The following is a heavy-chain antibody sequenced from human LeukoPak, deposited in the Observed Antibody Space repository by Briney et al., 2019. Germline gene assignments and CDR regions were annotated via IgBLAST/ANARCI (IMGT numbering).Heavy chain of an antibody. CDR3: ARSQWAQKDFDY. D-gene: IGHD1-26*01. CDR1: GYTFTSYA. Sequence: GASVKVSFKASGYTFTSYAMHWVRQAPGQRLEWMGWINAGNGNTKYSQKFQGRVTITRDTSASTAYMELSSLRSEDTAVYYCARSQWAQKDFDYWGQGTLVTVSS. V-gene: IGHV1-3*01. CDR2: INAGNGNT. J-gene: IGHJ4*02.